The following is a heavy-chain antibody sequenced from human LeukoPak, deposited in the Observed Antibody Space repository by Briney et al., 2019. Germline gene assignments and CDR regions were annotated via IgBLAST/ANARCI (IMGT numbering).Heavy chain of an antibody. Sequence: SDTLSLTCPVSGGSISSYYWSWIRQPPGGGLEWIGYIYYSGSTNYNPSLKSRVTISVDTSKNQFSLKLSSVTAADTAVYYCARTQRYCSSTSCPDDGVDVWGQGTTVTVSS. D-gene: IGHD2-2*01. V-gene: IGHV4-59*07. CDR3: ARTQRYCSSTSCPDDGVDV. CDR1: GGSISSYY. J-gene: IGHJ6*02. CDR2: IYYSGST.